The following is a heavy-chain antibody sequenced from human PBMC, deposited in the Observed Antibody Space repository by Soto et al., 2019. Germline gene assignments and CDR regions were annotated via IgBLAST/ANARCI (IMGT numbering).Heavy chain of an antibody. V-gene: IGHV4-59*08. CDR1: GGSISSYY. D-gene: IGHD7-27*01. J-gene: IGHJ6*02. CDR2: IYYSGST. CDR3: ARSPDWGDYYYYGMDV. Sequence: PSETLSLTCTVSGGSISSYYWSWIRQPPGKGLEWIGYIYYSGSTNYNPSLKSRVTISVDTSKNQFSLKLSSVTAADTAVYYCARSPDWGDYYYYGMDVWGQGTTVTVSS.